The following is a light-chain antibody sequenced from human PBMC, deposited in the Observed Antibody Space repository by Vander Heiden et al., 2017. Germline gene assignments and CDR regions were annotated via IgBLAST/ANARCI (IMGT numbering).Light chain of an antibody. V-gene: IGKV1-5*01. Sequence: DIQMTQSPSTLSASVGDRVTITCRASQRISYWLAWYQQRAGSAPKLLIYDASSLETGVKSVSRFSGSGSGTEFTLTISGLQTEDFATYYCQQDDSYPMTFGRGTKIEI. J-gene: IGKJ2*01. CDR2: DAS. CDR1: QRISYW. CDR3: QQDDSYPMT.